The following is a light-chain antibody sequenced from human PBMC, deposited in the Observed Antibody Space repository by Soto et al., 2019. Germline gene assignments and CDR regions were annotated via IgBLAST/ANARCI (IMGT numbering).Light chain of an antibody. Sequence: SVLTQPPSSSGTPGQRVTISCSGSISNIGSNTVNWYQQLPVTAPKLLIYSNNQRPSGVPDRFSGSKSGTSASLAISGLQSEDEADYYCAAWDDSLNGYVYGTGTKVTVL. J-gene: IGLJ1*01. CDR3: AAWDDSLNGYV. CDR1: ISNIGSNT. CDR2: SNN. V-gene: IGLV1-44*01.